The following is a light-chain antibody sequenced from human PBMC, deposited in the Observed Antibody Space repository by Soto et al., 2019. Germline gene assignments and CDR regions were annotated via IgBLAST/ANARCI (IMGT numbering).Light chain of an antibody. V-gene: IGLV3-21*02. CDR1: NIGGKS. CDR3: HVWDSSSDHYV. CDR2: DDS. J-gene: IGLJ1*01. Sequence: ELTQPPSVSVAPGQTARITCGGNNIGGKSVHWYQQKPGQAPVLVVYDDSDRPSGIPDRFSGSNSGDTATLTIRRVEAGDEADYYCHVWDSSSDHYVFGTGTKGTVL.